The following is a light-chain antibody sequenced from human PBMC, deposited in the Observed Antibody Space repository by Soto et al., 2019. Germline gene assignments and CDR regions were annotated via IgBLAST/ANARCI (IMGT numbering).Light chain of an antibody. J-gene: IGKJ5*01. V-gene: IGKV3-11*01. Sequence: EIVLTQSPATLSLSLGERATLSCRASQSIGSYLAWYQHKLGQPPRLLIYDASNRATGIPVRFSGSGSGTDFTLTISSLEPEDFAVYYCQQRSNWPPITFGQGTRLEIK. CDR3: QQRSNWPPIT. CDR2: DAS. CDR1: QSIGSY.